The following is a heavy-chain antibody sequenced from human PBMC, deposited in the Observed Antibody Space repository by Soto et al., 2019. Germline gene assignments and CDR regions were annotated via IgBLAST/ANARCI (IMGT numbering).Heavy chain of an antibody. Sequence: GASVKVSCKASGGTFSSYAISWVRQAPGQGLEWMGGIIPIFGTANYAQKFQGRVTITADESTSTAYMELSSLRSEDTAVYYCARVGSYADSEGAFDIWGQGTMVTVSS. CDR2: IIPIFGTA. CDR3: ARVGSYADSEGAFDI. CDR1: GGTFSSYA. J-gene: IGHJ3*02. V-gene: IGHV1-69*13. D-gene: IGHD2-2*01.